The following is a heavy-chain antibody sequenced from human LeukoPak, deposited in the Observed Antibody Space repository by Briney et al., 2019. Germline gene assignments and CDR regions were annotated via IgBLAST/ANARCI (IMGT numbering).Heavy chain of an antibody. V-gene: IGHV4-34*01. CDR2: INHSGST. D-gene: IGHD2-2*01. Sequence: SETLSLTCAVYGGSFSGYYWSWIRQPPGKGLEWIGEINHSGSTNYNPSLKSRVTISVDTSKNQFSLKLSSVTAADTAVYYCARGPDIVVVPAGVVVAATEGAFDIWGRGTMVTVSS. CDR1: GGSFSGYY. CDR3: ARGPDIVVVPAGVVVAATEGAFDI. J-gene: IGHJ3*02.